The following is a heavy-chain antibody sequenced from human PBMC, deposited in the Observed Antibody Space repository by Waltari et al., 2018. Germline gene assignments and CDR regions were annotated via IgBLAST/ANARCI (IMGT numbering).Heavy chain of an antibody. CDR2: IKSWVSGGTT. Sequence: EVRLVESGGGLVEPGGSLRLSCAGSGFTFSTAWMHWARQAPGQGLEWIGRIKSWVSGGTTEYGAPVKGRFTISRDDSKDTVYLQMNSLKTEDTGVYYCGDFTAFDYWGQGSLVIVSS. CDR3: GDFTAFDY. J-gene: IGHJ4*02. V-gene: IGHV3-15*01. D-gene: IGHD2-8*02. CDR1: GFTFSTAW.